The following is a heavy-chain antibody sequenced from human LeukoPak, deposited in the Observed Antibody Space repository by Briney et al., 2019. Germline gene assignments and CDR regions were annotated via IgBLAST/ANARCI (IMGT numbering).Heavy chain of an antibody. J-gene: IGHJ4*02. CDR3: VRDGEYGTGSYCRGCFDY. V-gene: IGHV1-2*02. Sequence: ASVTVSCTASGYSFTAFYIHWVRQAPGQGLELMGWIHPRSGETNYAYKFRGRVTMTRDTSISTTYMDLGSLGSDDTAVYYCVRDGEYGTGSYCRGCFDYWGQGTLVTVSS. CDR2: IHPRSGET. D-gene: IGHD3-10*01. CDR1: GYSFTAFY.